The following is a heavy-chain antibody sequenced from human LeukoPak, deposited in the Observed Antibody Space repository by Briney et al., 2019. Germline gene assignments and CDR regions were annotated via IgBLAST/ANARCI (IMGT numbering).Heavy chain of an antibody. D-gene: IGHD3-22*01. CDR3: AGLGASGNGYLSWFDP. CDR2: IYYSGNS. CDR1: GGSISTYY. J-gene: IGHJ5*02. Sequence: MASGTLSLTCTVSGGSISTYYWSWIRQPPGKGLEWIGYIYYSGNSNYNPSLKSRVTISVDTSKNQFSLKLSSVTAADTAVYYCAGLGASGNGYLSWFDPWGQGTLVTVSS. V-gene: IGHV4-59*01.